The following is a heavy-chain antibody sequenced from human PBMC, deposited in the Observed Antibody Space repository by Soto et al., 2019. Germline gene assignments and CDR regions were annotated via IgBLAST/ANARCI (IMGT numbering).Heavy chain of an antibody. D-gene: IGHD7-27*01. CDR1: GFTFSSYA. CDR3: VKDLTGLFDY. J-gene: IGHJ4*02. Sequence: GGSLRLSCAASGFTFSSYAMHWVRQAPGKGLEYVSAISSNGGSTYYADSVKDRFTISRDNSKNTLYLQMSSLRAEDTAVYYCVKDLTGLFDYWGQGTLVTVSS. CDR2: ISSNGGST. V-gene: IGHV3-64D*08.